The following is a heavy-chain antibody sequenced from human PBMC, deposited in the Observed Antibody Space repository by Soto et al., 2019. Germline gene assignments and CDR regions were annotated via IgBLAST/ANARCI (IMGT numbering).Heavy chain of an antibody. CDR2: ISGSGGST. Sequence: LRLSCAASGFTFSTYAMTWVRQAPGKGLEWVSSISGSGGSTYYADSVKGRFTISRDNSKNSLYLQMNSLRAEDTAVYYCAKDYYDSSGYVNWFDPWGQGTLVTVSS. CDR1: GFTFSTYA. V-gene: IGHV3-23*01. CDR3: AKDYYDSSGYVNWFDP. D-gene: IGHD3-22*01. J-gene: IGHJ5*02.